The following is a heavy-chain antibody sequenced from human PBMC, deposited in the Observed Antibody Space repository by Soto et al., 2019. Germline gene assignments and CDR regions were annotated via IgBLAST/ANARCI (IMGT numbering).Heavy chain of an antibody. J-gene: IGHJ4*02. CDR2: IIPIFGTA. CDR1: GGTFSSYA. CDR3: ARDPLNSYGSKASDY. V-gene: IGHV1-69*13. D-gene: IGHD5-18*01. Sequence: ASVKVSCKASGGTFSSYAISWVRQAPGQGLEWMGGIIPIFGTANYAQKFQGRVTITADESTSTAYMELSSLRSEDTAVYYCARDPLNSYGSKASDYWGQGTLVTVSS.